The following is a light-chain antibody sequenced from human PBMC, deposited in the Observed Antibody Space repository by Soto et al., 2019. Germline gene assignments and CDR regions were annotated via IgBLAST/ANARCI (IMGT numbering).Light chain of an antibody. Sequence: PGERAILSCRASQSVSKLYLAWYQQKPGQAPRLLIHATSTRATGIPDRFSGSGSGTDFSLVISSLEPEDFAVYYCHQYGTLPRTFGQGTKVEAK. CDR1: QSVSKLY. J-gene: IGKJ1*01. V-gene: IGKV3-20*01. CDR2: ATS. CDR3: HQYGTLPRT.